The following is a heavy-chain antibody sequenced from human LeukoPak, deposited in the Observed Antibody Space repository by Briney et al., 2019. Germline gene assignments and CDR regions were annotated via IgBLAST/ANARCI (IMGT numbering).Heavy chain of an antibody. Sequence: PGGSLRLSCAASGFTFSSYWMNWVRQAPGKGLVWVSRIASDGSSTTYADSVKGRFSISRDNAKNTLYLQMNSLRAEDTAVYYCARGRGGSSGYLDYWGQGTLVTVSS. J-gene: IGHJ4*02. D-gene: IGHD3-22*01. CDR3: ARGRGGSSGYLDY. CDR1: GFTFSSYW. CDR2: IASDGSST. V-gene: IGHV3-74*01.